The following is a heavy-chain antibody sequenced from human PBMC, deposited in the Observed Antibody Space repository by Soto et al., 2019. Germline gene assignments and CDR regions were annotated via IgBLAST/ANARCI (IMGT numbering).Heavy chain of an antibody. V-gene: IGHV4-59*01. CDR2: IYYSGST. D-gene: IGHD6-13*01. CDR3: ARAPSLRYIAAAPYGMDV. J-gene: IGHJ6*02. Sequence: QVQLQESGPGLVKPSETLSLTCTVSGGSISHYYWSWIRQPPGKGLEWIGYIYYSGSTNYNPSLRSRVTISVHTSKNQFSLKLSSVTAADTAVYYCARAPSLRYIAAAPYGMDVWGQGTTVTVSS. CDR1: GGSISHYY.